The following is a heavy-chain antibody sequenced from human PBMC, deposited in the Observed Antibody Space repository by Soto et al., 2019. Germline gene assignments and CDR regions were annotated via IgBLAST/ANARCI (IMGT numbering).Heavy chain of an antibody. CDR3: AKGGYSYGYDRFRDAFDI. CDR2: ISYDGSNK. V-gene: IGHV3-30*18. CDR1: GFTFSSYG. J-gene: IGHJ3*02. D-gene: IGHD5-18*01. Sequence: ESGGGVVQPGRSLRLSCAASGFTFSSYGMHWVRQAPGKGLEWVAVISYDGSNKYYADSVKGRFTISRDNSKNTLYLQMNSLRAEDTAVYYCAKGGYSYGYDRFRDAFDIWGQGTMVTVSS.